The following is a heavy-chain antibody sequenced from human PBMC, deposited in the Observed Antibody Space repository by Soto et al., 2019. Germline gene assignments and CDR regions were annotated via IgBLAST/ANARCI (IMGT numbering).Heavy chain of an antibody. V-gene: IGHV3-11*01. CDR3: ARGTGYDFWSGYYSGAGAFDI. CDR2: ISSSGSTM. CDR1: GFTFSDYY. J-gene: IGHJ3*02. Sequence: QVQLVESGGGLVKPGGSLRLSCAASGFTFSDYYMSWIRQAPGKGLEWVSYISSSGSTMYYADSVKGRFTISRDNAKNSLYLQMNSLRAEDTAVYYCARGTGYDFWSGYYSGAGAFDIWGQGTMVTVSS. D-gene: IGHD3-3*01.